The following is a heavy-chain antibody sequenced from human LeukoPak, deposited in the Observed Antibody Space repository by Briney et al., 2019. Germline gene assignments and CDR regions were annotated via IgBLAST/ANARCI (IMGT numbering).Heavy chain of an antibody. CDR3: ATDPLLGKYDSSGYLDY. V-gene: IGHV1-8*01. Sequence: GVSVKVSCKASGYTFTNYDINWVRQATGQGLEWMGWMNPNSGNTGSAQKFQGRVMMTRDISISTAYMELSSLRSEDTAVYYCATDPLLGKYDSSGYLDYWGQGTLVTVSS. CDR2: MNPNSGNT. CDR1: GYTFTNYD. J-gene: IGHJ4*02. D-gene: IGHD3-22*01.